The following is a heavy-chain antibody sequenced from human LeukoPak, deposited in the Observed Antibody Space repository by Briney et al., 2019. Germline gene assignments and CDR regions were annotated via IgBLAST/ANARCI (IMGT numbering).Heavy chain of an antibody. Sequence: GGSLRLSCAASGFTFDDYAMHWVRQAPGKGLEWVSGISWNSGSIGYADSVKGRFTISRDNAKNSLYLQMNSLRAEDMALYYCAKDMGSGSYYGPYAFDIWGQGTMVTVSS. V-gene: IGHV3-9*03. D-gene: IGHD1-26*01. CDR2: ISWNSGSI. CDR3: AKDMGSGSYYGPYAFDI. CDR1: GFTFDDYA. J-gene: IGHJ3*02.